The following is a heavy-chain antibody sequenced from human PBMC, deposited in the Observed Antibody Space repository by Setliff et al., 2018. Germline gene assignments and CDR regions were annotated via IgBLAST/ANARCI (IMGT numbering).Heavy chain of an antibody. V-gene: IGHV4-4*07. CDR1: GGSISSYY. CDR3: ATRKSSGRLYYMDV. D-gene: IGHD1-26*01. CDR2: IYTSGGT. J-gene: IGHJ6*03. Sequence: PSETLSLTCTVSGGSISSYYWSWIRQPAGKGLEWIGRIYTSGGTNYNPSLKSRVTMSVDTSKNQFSLKLCSVTAADTAVYYCATRKSSGRLYYMDVWGKGTTVT.